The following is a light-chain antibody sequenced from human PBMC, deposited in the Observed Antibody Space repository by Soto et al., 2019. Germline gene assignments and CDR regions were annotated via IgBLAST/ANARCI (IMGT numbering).Light chain of an antibody. J-gene: IGKJ1*01. CDR3: QQSYSTPWT. V-gene: IGKV1-39*01. CDR1: QSITNY. CDR2: AAS. Sequence: DIQMTQSPSSLSASVGDRVTITCRASQSITNYLNWYQQKPGKAPKLLIYAASSLQSGVPSRFSGSESGTDFTLNISSLQPEDFATYYCQQSYSTPWTFGQGTKVEIK.